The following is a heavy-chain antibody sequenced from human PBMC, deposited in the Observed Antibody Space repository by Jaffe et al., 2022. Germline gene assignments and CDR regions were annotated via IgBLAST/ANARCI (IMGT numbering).Heavy chain of an antibody. D-gene: IGHD2-15*01. J-gene: IGHJ4*02. CDR3: ARDLGIVVVVAATQFDY. V-gene: IGHV3-7*05. CDR1: GFTFSSYW. CDR2: IKQDGSEK. Sequence: EVQLVESGGGLVQPGGSLRLSCAASGFTFSSYWMSWVRQAPGKGLEWVANIKQDGSEKYYVDSVKGRFTISRDNAKNSLYLQMNSLRAEDTAVYYCARDLGIVVVVAATQFDYWGQGTLVTVSS.